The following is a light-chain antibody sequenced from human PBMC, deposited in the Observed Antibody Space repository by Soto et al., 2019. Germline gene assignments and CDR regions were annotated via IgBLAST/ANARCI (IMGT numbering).Light chain of an antibody. CDR2: DTS. CDR3: QQYGTSEII. J-gene: IGKJ5*01. Sequence: EIVMTQSPATLSVSPGERATLSCRASHSVSDNLAWYQQKPGQAPRLLIYDTSSRATGIPDSFSGSGSGTDFTLTISRLEPEDFAVFFCQQYGTSEIIFGQGTRLEIK. CDR1: HSVSDN. V-gene: IGKV3-20*01.